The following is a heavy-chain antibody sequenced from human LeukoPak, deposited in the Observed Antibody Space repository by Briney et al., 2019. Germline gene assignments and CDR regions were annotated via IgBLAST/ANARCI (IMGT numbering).Heavy chain of an antibody. CDR1: GDSHSSNSAA. CDR2: TYYRSKWYN. D-gene: IGHD6-19*01. CDR3: AKLGDSST. Sequence: SQTLSLTCAISGDSHSSNSAAWSWIRQSPSRGLEWLGRTYYRSKWYNDYAVSVKSRIIIKPDTSKNQFSLQLNSVTPEDAAVYYCAKLGDSSTWGQGTLVTVSS. J-gene: IGHJ5*02. V-gene: IGHV6-1*01.